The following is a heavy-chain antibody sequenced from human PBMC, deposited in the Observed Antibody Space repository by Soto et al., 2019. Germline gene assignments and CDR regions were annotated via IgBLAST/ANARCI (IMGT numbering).Heavy chain of an antibody. Sequence: LSLTCTVSGGSISSGDYYWSWIRQPPGKGLEWIGYIYYSGSTYYNPSLKSRVTISVDTSKNQFSLKLSSVTAADTAVYYCARDQGSRRGYYYYGMDVWGQGTTVTVSS. J-gene: IGHJ6*02. CDR1: GGSISSGDYY. D-gene: IGHD3-10*01. V-gene: IGHV4-30-4*01. CDR2: IYYSGST. CDR3: ARDQGSRRGYYYYGMDV.